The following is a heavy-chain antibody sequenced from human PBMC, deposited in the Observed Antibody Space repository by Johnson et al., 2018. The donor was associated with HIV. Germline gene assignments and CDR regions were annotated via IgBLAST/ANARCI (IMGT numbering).Heavy chain of an antibody. V-gene: IGHV3-30*04. D-gene: IGHD6-6*01. J-gene: IGHJ3*02. CDR1: GFTFSSYA. CDR3: AKVHIPARWSAAFDI. CDR2: ISYDGSNK. Sequence: QVQVVESGGGVVQPGRSLRLSCAASGFTFSSYAMHWVRQAPGKGLEWVAVISYDGSNKYSADSVKGRFTIFRDNSKNTLYLQMSSLRTEDTAVYYCAKVHIPARWSAAFDIWGRGTLVTVSS.